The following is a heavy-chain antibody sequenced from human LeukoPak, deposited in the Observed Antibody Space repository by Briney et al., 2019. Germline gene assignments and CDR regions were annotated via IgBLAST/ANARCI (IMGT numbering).Heavy chain of an antibody. V-gene: IGHV4-59*01. Sequence: SETLSLTCTVSGGSISSYYWSWIRQPPGKGLEWTGYISDSGSTNYNPSLKSRLTISVDTSKNQFSLKLSSVTAADTAVYYCARTRYSSGWFFGYWGLGTLVTVSS. CDR2: ISDSGST. CDR1: GGSISSYY. J-gene: IGHJ4*02. CDR3: ARTRYSSGWFFGY. D-gene: IGHD6-19*01.